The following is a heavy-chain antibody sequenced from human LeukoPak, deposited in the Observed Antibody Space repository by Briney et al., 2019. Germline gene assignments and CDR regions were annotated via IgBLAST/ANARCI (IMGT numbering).Heavy chain of an antibody. V-gene: IGHV3-73*01. CDR2: IRSKANSYAT. Sequence: SGGSLRLSCAASGFTLSGSAMHWVRQASGKGLEWVGRIRSKANSYATAYAASVKGRFTISRDDSKNTAYLQMNSLKTEDTAVYYCFYGSSGWYVYWGQGTLVTVSS. D-gene: IGHD6-19*01. CDR1: GFTLSGSA. J-gene: IGHJ4*02. CDR3: FYGSSGWYVY.